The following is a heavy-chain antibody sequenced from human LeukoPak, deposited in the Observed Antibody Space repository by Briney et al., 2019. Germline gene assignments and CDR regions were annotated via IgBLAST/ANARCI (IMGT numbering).Heavy chain of an antibody. J-gene: IGHJ4*02. CDR3: ARIDTAMVFARL. CDR2: IYYSGST. V-gene: IGHV4-31*03. D-gene: IGHD5-18*01. Sequence: PSETLSLTCTVSGGSISSGGYYWSWIRQHPGKGLEWIGYIYYSGSTYYNPSLKSRVTISVDTSKNQFSLKLSSVTAADTAVYYCARIDTAMVFARLWGQGTLVTVSS. CDR1: GGSISSGGYY.